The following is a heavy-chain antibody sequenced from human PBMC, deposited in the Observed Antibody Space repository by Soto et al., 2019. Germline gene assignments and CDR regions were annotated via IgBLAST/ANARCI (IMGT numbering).Heavy chain of an antibody. D-gene: IGHD4-17*01. V-gene: IGHV2-5*01. CDR3: AHKLPVTGGGVDI. J-gene: IGHJ3*02. CDR2: IYWTDDK. Sequence: QITLKESGPTLVKPTQTLTLTCTFSGFSLNTSGVGVGWVRQPPGRALEWLAVIYWTDDKRYSPSLKSRLSITKDTSKNQVVLTMTNMDPMDTAIFFCAHKLPVTGGGVDIWGQGTMVTVSS. CDR1: GFSLNTSGVG.